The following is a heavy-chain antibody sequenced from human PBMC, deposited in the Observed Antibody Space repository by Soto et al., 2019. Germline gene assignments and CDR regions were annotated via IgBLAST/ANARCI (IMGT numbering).Heavy chain of an antibody. CDR2: INPSGGST. V-gene: IGHV1-46*03. Sequence: ASVKVSCKASGYTFTSYYMHWVRQAPGQGLEWMGIINPSGGSTSYAQKFQGRVTMTRDTSTSTVYMELSSLRFEDTAVYYCARDARIVLVKDDMPVEVFDYCGQRSLVPVSA. CDR3: ARDARIVLVKDDMPVEVFDY. D-gene: IGHD2-2*01. J-gene: IGHJ4*02. CDR1: GYTFTSYY.